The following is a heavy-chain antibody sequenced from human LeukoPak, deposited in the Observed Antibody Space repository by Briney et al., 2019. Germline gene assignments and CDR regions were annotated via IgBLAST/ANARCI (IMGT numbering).Heavy chain of an antibody. V-gene: IGHV4-61*02. CDR1: GGSLSSGSYY. D-gene: IGHD3-10*01. CDR2: IYTSGST. J-gene: IGHJ6*03. Sequence: PSQTLSLTCTVSGGSLSSGSYYWSWIRQPAGKGLEWIGRIYTSGSTNYNPSLKSRVTISVDTSKNQFSLKLSSVTAADTAVYYCARDSGWGYYYYYMDVWGKGTTVTVSS. CDR3: ARDSGWGYYYYYMDV.